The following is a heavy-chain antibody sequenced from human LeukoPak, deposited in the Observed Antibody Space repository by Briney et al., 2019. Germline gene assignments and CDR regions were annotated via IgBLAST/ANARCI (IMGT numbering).Heavy chain of an antibody. V-gene: IGHV1-18*01. Sequence: ASVKVSCKASGYTFHIYGISWVRQAPGQGLEWMGWISAYNGNTNYAQQLQGRVTMTTDTSTSTAYMELRSLRSDDTAVYYCARVGQYTYVGEDDYWGQGTLVTVSS. CDR1: GYTFHIYG. CDR2: ISAYNGNT. J-gene: IGHJ4*02. D-gene: IGHD5-18*01. CDR3: ARVGQYTYVGEDDY.